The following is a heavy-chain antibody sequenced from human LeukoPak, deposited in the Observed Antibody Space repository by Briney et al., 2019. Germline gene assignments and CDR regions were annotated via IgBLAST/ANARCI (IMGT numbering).Heavy chain of an antibody. V-gene: IGHV3-49*03. J-gene: IGHJ4*02. Sequence: GGSLRLSCTTSGFTFGDYSMSWFRQAPGKGLEWVGFIRSKGYGGTAEYAASVKGRFTISRDDSNSIAYLQMDSLKTEDTAVYYCARDDYSGAALLWGQGTLVTVSS. D-gene: IGHD4-11*01. CDR3: ARDDYSGAALL. CDR2: IRSKGYGGTA. CDR1: GFTFGDYS.